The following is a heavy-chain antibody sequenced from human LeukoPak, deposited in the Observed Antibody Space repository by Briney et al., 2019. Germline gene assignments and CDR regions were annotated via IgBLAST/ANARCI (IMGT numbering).Heavy chain of an antibody. J-gene: IGHJ4*02. Sequence: GASVKVSCKASGYTFTAHAVHWVRQAPGQRLEWMGLINVANGDTGYSQKFQDRVTITRDTSASTGYMEMSSLISEDTAVYYCASKPRGESRPFDYWGQETLVTVSS. V-gene: IGHV1-3*01. D-gene: IGHD3-16*01. CDR3: ASKPRGESRPFDY. CDR2: INVANGDT. CDR1: GYTFTAHA.